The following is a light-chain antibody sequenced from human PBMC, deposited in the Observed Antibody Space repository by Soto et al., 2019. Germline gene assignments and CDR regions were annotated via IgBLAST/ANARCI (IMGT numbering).Light chain of an antibody. CDR2: KAS. V-gene: IGKV1-5*03. Sequence: DIQMTQSASSVSASVGDTVTITCRESHTISSCLAWYQQKPGKAPKLLIYKASTLKSGVPSRFSGSGSGTEFTLTISSLQPDDFATYYCQHYNSYSEAFGQGTKVDI. J-gene: IGKJ1*01. CDR1: HTISSC. CDR3: QHYNSYSEA.